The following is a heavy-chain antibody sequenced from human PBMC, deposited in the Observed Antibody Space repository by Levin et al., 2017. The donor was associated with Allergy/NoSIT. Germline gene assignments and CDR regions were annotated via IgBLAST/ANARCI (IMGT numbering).Heavy chain of an antibody. Sequence: SQTLSLTCAVYGGSFSGYYWSWIRQPPGKGLEWIGDINHSGGTTYNPSLKSRVTMSVDTSRNQFSLSLSSVTAADTAVYYCARFQYDGDGKGFDYWGQGTLVTVSS. D-gene: IGHD2-21*01. CDR2: INHSGGT. V-gene: IGHV4-34*01. J-gene: IGHJ4*02. CDR3: ARFQYDGDGKGFDY. CDR1: GGSFSGYY.